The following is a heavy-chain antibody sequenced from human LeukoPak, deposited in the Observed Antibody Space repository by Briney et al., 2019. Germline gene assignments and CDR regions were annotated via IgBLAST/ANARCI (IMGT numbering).Heavy chain of an antibody. J-gene: IGHJ4*02. CDR1: GFTFSSYA. Sequence: GGSLRLSCSASGFTFSSYAMSWVRQAPGKGLEWVSAISGSGGSTYYPDSVKGRFTISRDNSKNTLYLQMNSLRAEDTAVYYCAKSGRGSGSYYNAYYFDYWGQGTLVTVSS. V-gene: IGHV3-23*01. CDR3: AKSGRGSGSYYNAYYFDY. CDR2: ISGSGGST. D-gene: IGHD3-10*01.